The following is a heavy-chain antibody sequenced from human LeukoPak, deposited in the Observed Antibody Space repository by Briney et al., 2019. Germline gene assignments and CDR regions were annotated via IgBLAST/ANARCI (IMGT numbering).Heavy chain of an antibody. J-gene: IGHJ3*02. CDR2: FDPEDGET. D-gene: IGHD6-13*01. V-gene: IGHV1-24*01. Sequence: ASVKVSCKASGYTFINYGISWVRQAPGQGLEWMGGFDPEDGETIYAQKFQGRVTMTEDTSTDTTYMELSSLRSEDTAVYYCARAASSSWYGDALDIWGQGTMVTVSS. CDR1: GYTFINYG. CDR3: ARAASSSWYGDALDI.